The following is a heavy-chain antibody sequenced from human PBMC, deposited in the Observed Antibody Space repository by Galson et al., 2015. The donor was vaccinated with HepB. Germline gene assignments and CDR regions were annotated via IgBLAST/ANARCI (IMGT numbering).Heavy chain of an antibody. D-gene: IGHD5-18*01. CDR2: INQDGTEK. J-gene: IGHJ4*02. V-gene: IGHV3-7*01. CDR3: TPDTAGRPDY. CDR1: GFTFSWYR. Sequence: SLRLSCAASGFTFSWYRMNWVRQAPGKGLEWVANINQDGTEKYYVDSVEGRFTISRDNAKKSLYLQMRSLRVEDTAIYYCTPDTAGRPDYWGQGTLLTVPS.